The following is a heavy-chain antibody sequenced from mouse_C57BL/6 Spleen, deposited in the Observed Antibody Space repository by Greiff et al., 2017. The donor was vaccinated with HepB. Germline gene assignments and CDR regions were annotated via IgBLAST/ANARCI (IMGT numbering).Heavy chain of an antibody. CDR2: INYDGSST. J-gene: IGHJ4*01. CDR3: ARDDYDAMDY. Sequence: EVKLVESEGGLVQPGSSMKLSCTASGFTFSDYYMAWVRQVPEKGLEWVANINYDGSSTYYLDSLKSRFIISRDNAKNILDLQMSSLKSEDTATYYCARDDYDAMDYWGQGTSVTVSS. CDR1: GFTFSDYY. V-gene: IGHV5-16*01.